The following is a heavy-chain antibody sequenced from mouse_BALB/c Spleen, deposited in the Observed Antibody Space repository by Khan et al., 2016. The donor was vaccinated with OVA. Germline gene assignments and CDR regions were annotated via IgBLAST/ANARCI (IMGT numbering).Heavy chain of an antibody. CDR1: GFTFSTYG. D-gene: IGHD1-1*01. V-gene: IGHV5-6*01. Sequence: EVKLVESGGDVVKPGGSLKLSCAASGFTFSTYGMSWVRQTPDKRLEWVATVSTGGHYTYYPDTVKGRFTISRDNAKNTLYLQMSSLKSEDTAMFYCARLAYYYDREGFAYWGQGTLVTVSA. CDR2: VSTGGHYT. CDR3: ARLAYYYDREGFAY. J-gene: IGHJ3*01.